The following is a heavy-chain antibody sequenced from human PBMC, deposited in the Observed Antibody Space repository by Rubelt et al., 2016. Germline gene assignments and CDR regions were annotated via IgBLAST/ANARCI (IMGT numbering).Heavy chain of an antibody. CDR1: GYTFTSYG. CDR2: INPSDGST. D-gene: IGHD3-3*01. J-gene: IGHJ5*02. CDR3: ARSPRYDFEDNWFDP. Sequence: QVQLVQSGAEVKTPGASVKVSCKASGYTFTSYGINWVRQAPGQGLEWMGIINPSDGSTSYAQRFQGGVTMTRDTSTSTVYMGLSSLRSEDTAVYYCARSPRYDFEDNWFDPWGQGTLATVSS. V-gene: IGHV1-46*01.